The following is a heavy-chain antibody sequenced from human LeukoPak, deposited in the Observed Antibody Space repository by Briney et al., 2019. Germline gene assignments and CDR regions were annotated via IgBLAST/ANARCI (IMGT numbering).Heavy chain of an antibody. CDR2: SIIVRTR. Sequence: PSGTLSLTCAVSGGSISSDNWWTWLRQPPGKGLEWMGASIIVRTRTTTRPSRVESPYPQTSKNQFSLTLGSVSATDTAVYYCVSPRGFSYGYFDYWGQGTLVTVSS. D-gene: IGHD5-18*01. CDR3: VSPRGFSYGYFDY. J-gene: IGHJ4*02. CDR1: GGSISSDNW. V-gene: IGHV4-4*02.